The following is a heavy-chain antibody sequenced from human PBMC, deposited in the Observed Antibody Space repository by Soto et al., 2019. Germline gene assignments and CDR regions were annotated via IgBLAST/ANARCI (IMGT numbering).Heavy chain of an antibody. CDR3: ARVGIAAPYPGYAMDV. CDR1: GYTFTSYA. CDR2: INAGNGNT. D-gene: IGHD6-13*01. J-gene: IGHJ6*02. Sequence: ASVKVSCKASGYTFTSYAMHWVRQAPGQRLEWMGWINAGNGNTKYSQKFQGRVTITRDTSASTAYMELSSLRSEDTAVYYCARVGIAAPYPGYAMDVWGPATSLT. V-gene: IGHV1-3*01.